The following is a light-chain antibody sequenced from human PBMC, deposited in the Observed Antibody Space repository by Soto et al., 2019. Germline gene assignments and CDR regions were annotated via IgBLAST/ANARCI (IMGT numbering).Light chain of an antibody. V-gene: IGKV3-11*01. CDR3: QQRSNRRT. J-gene: IGKJ2*01. Sequence: EIVLTQSPATLSLSPGERATLSCRASQSVSSYLAWYQQKPGQAPRLLIYDASNRATGIPARFSGSGSGTDFTLTISSLEPEDFAVYCCQQRSNRRTFGQGTKLEIK. CDR1: QSVSSY. CDR2: DAS.